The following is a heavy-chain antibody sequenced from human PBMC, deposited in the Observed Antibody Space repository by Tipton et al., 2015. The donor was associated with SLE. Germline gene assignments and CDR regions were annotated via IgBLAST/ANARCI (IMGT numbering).Heavy chain of an antibody. V-gene: IGHV4-59*11. CDR2: VFYSGSSDFYRA. CDR1: GVSISDHY. CDR3: AIVPDY. J-gene: IGHJ4*02. D-gene: IGHD6-6*01. Sequence: TLSLTCTVSGVSISDHYWSWIRQPPGKGLECLGYVFYSGSSDFYRAHYSPSLMSRVIISVDSSKNQFSLRLTSVTAADTAVYYCAIVPDYWGQGTLVTVSS.